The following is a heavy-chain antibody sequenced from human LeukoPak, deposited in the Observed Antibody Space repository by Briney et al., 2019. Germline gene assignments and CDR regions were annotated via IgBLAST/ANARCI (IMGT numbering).Heavy chain of an antibody. CDR3: ARGPDPGVSGIPYYFDY. J-gene: IGHJ4*02. Sequence: PGRSLRLSCVASGVTFNIYAMHWVRQDPGKGLEWVSTISYDGSKKYYADSVKGRFTISRDNSKNTLYLQMSSLRAEDTALYYCARGPDPGVSGIPYYFDYWGQGTLVTVSS. CDR2: ISYDGSKK. D-gene: IGHD1-14*01. V-gene: IGHV3-30-3*01. CDR1: GVTFNIYA.